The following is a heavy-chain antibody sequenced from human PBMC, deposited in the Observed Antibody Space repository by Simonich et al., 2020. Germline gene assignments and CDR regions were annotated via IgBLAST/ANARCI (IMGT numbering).Heavy chain of an antibody. CDR1: GFTFSSYG. D-gene: IGHD2-8*01. CDR3: ARDRCTNGVCLDV. J-gene: IGHJ6*04. V-gene: IGHV3-33*01. Sequence: QVQLVESGGGVVQPGRSLRLSCAASGFTFSSYGMHWVRQAPWKGREGVAVIWDDGSNKYYADSVKGRFTISRDNSKNTLYLQMNSLRAEDTAVYYCARDRCTNGVCLDVWGKGTTVTVSS. CDR2: IWDDGSNK.